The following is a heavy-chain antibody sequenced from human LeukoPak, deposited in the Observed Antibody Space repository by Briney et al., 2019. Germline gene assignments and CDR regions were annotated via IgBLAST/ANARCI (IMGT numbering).Heavy chain of an antibody. D-gene: IGHD6-13*01. CDR3: AREGIAAAGTPYGMDV. J-gene: IGHJ6*02. CDR1: GGIDSSYA. V-gene: IGHV1-69*01. Sequence: SEMVSCKASGGIDSSYAISWVRQATGQWLEWMGGIIPIFGTANYAQEFQGRVTITADESTSTAYMELSSLRSEDTAVYYCAREGIAAAGTPYGMDVWGQGATVTVSS. CDR2: IIPIFGTA.